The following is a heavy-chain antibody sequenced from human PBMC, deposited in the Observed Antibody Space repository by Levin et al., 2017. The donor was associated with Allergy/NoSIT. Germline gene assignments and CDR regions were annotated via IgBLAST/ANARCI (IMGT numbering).Heavy chain of an antibody. CDR1: GYTFTSYG. Sequence: GGSLRLSCKASGYTFTSYGISWVRQAPGQGLEWMGWISAYNGNTNYAQKLQGRVTMTTDTSTSTAYMELRSLRSDDTAVYYCARDFGWGGYLGFDKDYWGQGTLVTVSS. CDR2: ISAYNGNT. D-gene: IGHD5-12*01. J-gene: IGHJ4*02. V-gene: IGHV1-18*01. CDR3: ARDFGWGGYLGFDKDY.